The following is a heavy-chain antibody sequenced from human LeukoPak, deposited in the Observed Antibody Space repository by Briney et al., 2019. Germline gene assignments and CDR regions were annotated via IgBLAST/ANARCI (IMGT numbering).Heavy chain of an antibody. CDR1: GFTFSSYW. V-gene: IGHV3-23*01. CDR3: AKRAMWDLYWYFDL. J-gene: IGHJ2*01. Sequence: PGGSLRLSCAASGFTFSSYWMNWVRQAPGKGLEWVSGISGSGVGTYYKDSVKGRFTISRDNSKDTLYLQMNSLRAEDTAVYYCAKRAMWDLYWYFDLWGRGTLVTVSS. D-gene: IGHD1-26*01. CDR2: ISGSGVGT.